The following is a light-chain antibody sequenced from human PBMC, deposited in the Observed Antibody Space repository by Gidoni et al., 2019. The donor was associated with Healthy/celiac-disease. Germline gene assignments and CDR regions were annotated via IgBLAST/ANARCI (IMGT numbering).Light chain of an antibody. J-gene: IGKJ2*01. CDR1: QSVSSSY. V-gene: IGKV3-20*01. CDR3: QQYGSSPPMYT. Sequence: EIVLTQSPGTLSLSPGERATLSCRASQSVSSSYLAWYKQNPGQAPRLLIYGASSRATGIPDRFSGSGSVTDFTLTISRLEPEDFAVYYCQQYGSSPPMYTFGQGTKLEIK. CDR2: GAS.